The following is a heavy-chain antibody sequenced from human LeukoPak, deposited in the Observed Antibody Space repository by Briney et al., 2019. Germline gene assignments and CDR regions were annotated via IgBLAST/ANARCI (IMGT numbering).Heavy chain of an antibody. CDR3: ARQRHSYSSSSWAAGNYFDY. D-gene: IGHD6-6*01. Sequence: GESLKISCKGSGYSFTGYWIGWVRQMPGKGLEWMGIIYPGDSDTRYSPSFQGQVTISADKSISTAYLQWSSLKASDTAMYYCARQRHSYSSSSWAAGNYFDYWGQGTLVTVSS. J-gene: IGHJ4*02. V-gene: IGHV5-51*01. CDR2: IYPGDSDT. CDR1: GYSFTGYW.